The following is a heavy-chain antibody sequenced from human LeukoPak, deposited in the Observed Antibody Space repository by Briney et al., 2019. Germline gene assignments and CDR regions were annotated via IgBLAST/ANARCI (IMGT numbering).Heavy chain of an antibody. Sequence: SETLSLTCTVSGASISSYYWSWIRQPPGKGLEWIGYIFHSGSTNYNPSLKSRVTISVDTSKNQLSLKLSSVTAAETAVYYCARGAPGGNDYGDYWGQGTLVTVSS. CDR1: GASISSYY. CDR3: ARGAPGGNDYGDY. V-gene: IGHV4-59*01. CDR2: IFHSGST. J-gene: IGHJ4*02.